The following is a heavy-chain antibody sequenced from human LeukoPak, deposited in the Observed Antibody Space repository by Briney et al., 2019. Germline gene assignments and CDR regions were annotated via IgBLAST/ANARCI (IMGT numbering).Heavy chain of an antibody. CDR1: GGSISSYY. Sequence: SETLSLTCTVSGGSISSYYWSWIRQPPGKGLEWIGYIYYSGSTNYNPSLKSRVTISVDTSKNQFSLKLSSVTAADTAVYYCAREGTVTGFDYWGQGTLVTVSS. V-gene: IGHV4-59*12. CDR3: AREGTVTGFDY. D-gene: IGHD4-17*01. CDR2: IYYSGST. J-gene: IGHJ4*02.